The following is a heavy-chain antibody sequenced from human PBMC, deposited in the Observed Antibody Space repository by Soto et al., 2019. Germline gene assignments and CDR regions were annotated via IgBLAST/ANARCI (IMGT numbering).Heavy chain of an antibody. CDR2: IWYDGSNK. D-gene: IGHD6-13*01. V-gene: IGHV3-33*01. Sequence: HPGGSLRLSCAASEFTFSSYGMHWVRQAPGKGLEWVAVIWYDGSNKYYADSVKGRFTISRDNSKNTPYLQMNSLRAEDTAVYYCARQLAAAGDFDYCREGTLVTVSS. J-gene: IGHJ4*02. CDR1: EFTFSSYG. CDR3: ARQLAAAGDFDY.